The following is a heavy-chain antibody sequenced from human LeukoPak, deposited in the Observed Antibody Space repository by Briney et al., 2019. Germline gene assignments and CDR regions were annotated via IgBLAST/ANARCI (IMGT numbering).Heavy chain of an antibody. V-gene: IGHV4-61*02. CDR2: IYTSGST. Sequence: SETLSLTRTVSGGSISNGSYYWSWIRQPAGKGLEWIGRIYTSGSTNYNPSLKSRVTISVDTSKNQFSLKLSSVTAADTAVYYCAREAYYYYGSGSAFDYWGQGTLVTVSS. D-gene: IGHD3-10*01. J-gene: IGHJ4*02. CDR3: AREAYYYYGSGSAFDY. CDR1: GGSISNGSYY.